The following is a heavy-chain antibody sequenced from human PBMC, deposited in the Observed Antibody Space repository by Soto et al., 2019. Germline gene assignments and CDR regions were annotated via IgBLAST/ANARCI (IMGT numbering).Heavy chain of an antibody. CDR2: IYWDDDK. J-gene: IGHJ4*02. Sequence: QITLKESGPTLVKRTQTLTLTCTFSGFSLSSTRMAVGWIRQPPGKALEWLALIYWDDDKRYSPFLKSRLTITKDTSKNQVVRTMSNMDPVDTARYYCAHIVVAGLGYYFDYWGQGTLVTVSS. CDR3: AHIVVAGLGYYFDY. V-gene: IGHV2-5*02. D-gene: IGHD6-19*01. CDR1: GFSLSSTRMA.